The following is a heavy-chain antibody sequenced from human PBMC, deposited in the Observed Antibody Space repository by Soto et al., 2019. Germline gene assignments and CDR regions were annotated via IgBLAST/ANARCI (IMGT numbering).Heavy chain of an antibody. CDR1: GFTFSSYA. CDR3: AREDYGDVYFDY. J-gene: IGHJ4*02. V-gene: IGHV3-30*04. Sequence: GGSLRLSCAASGFTFSSYAMHWVRQAPGKGLEWVAVISYDGSNKYYADSVKGRFTISRDNSKNTLYLQMNSLRAEDTAVYYCAREDYGDVYFDYWGQGTLVTVSS. CDR2: ISYDGSNK. D-gene: IGHD4-17*01.